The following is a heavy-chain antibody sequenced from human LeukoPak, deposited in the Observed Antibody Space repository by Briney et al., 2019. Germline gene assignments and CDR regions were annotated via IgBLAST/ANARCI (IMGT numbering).Heavy chain of an antibody. J-gene: IGHJ4*02. D-gene: IGHD4-17*01. V-gene: IGHV3-23*01. Sequence: GGSLRLSCTASGFIFSDSGMTWVRQAPRKGLEWVSSISGSGSSTYYADSVKGRFTISRDNSKNTLYLQMNSLRAEDTAVYYCAKAQAVTLIDYWGQGILVTVSS. CDR3: AKAQAVTLIDY. CDR1: GFIFSDSG. CDR2: ISGSGSST.